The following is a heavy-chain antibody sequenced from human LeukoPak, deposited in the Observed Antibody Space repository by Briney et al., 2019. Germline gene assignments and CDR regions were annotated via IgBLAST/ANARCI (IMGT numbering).Heavy chain of an antibody. Sequence: GASVKVSCKASGYTFTSYGISWVRQAPGQGLEWMGWISAYNGNTNYAQKLQGRVTMTTDTSTSTAYMELRGLRSDDTAVYYCARVGHDTYYDILTGYYSLDYWGQGTLVTVSS. D-gene: IGHD3-9*01. CDR2: ISAYNGNT. CDR3: ARVGHDTYYDILTGYYSLDY. CDR1: GYTFTSYG. V-gene: IGHV1-18*01. J-gene: IGHJ4*02.